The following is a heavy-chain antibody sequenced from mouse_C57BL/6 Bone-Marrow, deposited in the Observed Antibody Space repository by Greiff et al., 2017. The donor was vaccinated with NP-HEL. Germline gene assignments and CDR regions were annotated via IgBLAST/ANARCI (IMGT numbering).Heavy chain of an antibody. CDR1: GYTFTNYW. V-gene: IGHV1-63*01. CDR2: IYPGGGYT. Sequence: VQLQESGAELVRPGTSVKMSCKASGYTFTNYWIGWAKQRPGHGLEWIGDIYPGGGYTNYNEKFKGKATLTADKSSSTAYMQFSSLTSEDSAIYYCARSRVGKGAMDYWGQGTSVTVSS. D-gene: IGHD1-1*02. J-gene: IGHJ4*01. CDR3: ARSRVGKGAMDY.